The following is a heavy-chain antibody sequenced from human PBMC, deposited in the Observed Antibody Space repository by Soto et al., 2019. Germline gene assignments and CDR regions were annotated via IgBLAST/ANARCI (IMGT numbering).Heavy chain of an antibody. J-gene: IGHJ6*02. V-gene: IGHV3-7*05. D-gene: IGHD5-18*01. Sequence: EVQLVESGGGLVQPGGSLRLSCGASGFTFRTYWLSWVRQVPGKGLEWVANINQDGSEKNYVDSVKGRFTISRDNAKNSLDLQMSSLRAEDTALYYGARDGSTSWYSYDYHGMDVWGQGTTVTVSS. CDR1: GFTFRTYW. CDR2: INQDGSEK. CDR3: ARDGSTSWYSYDYHGMDV.